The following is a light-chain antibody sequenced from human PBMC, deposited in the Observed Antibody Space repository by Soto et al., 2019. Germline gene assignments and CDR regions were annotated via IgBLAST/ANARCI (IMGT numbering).Light chain of an antibody. V-gene: IGKV1-5*03. CDR2: KAS. Sequence: DIQMTQSPSTLSASVGDRVTITCRASQSISSWLAWYQQKPGKAPKVLIYKASSLGSGVPARFSGSGSGTDFTLTITSLQPDDFATYYCQQYTRYYTFGQQPKLEIK. J-gene: IGKJ2*01. CDR3: QQYTRYYT. CDR1: QSISSW.